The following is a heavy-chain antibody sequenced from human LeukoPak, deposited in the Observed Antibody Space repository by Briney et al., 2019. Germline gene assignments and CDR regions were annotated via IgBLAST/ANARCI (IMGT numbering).Heavy chain of an antibody. V-gene: IGHV3-23*01. Sequence: GGSLRLSCAAPGFSFSSYAMSWVRQAPGKGLGWVSTVSGSGSSTYYADSVKGRFTITRDNSKNTLYLQMNSMRAEDTAVYYCAKDNRGDNWNDLAIDYWGQGTLVTVSS. CDR1: GFSFSSYA. CDR2: VSGSGSST. J-gene: IGHJ4*02. CDR3: AKDNRGDNWNDLAIDY. D-gene: IGHD1-20*01.